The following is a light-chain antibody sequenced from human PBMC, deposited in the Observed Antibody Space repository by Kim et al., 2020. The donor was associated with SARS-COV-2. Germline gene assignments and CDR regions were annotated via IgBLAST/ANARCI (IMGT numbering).Light chain of an antibody. CDR1: QNIDKY. J-gene: IGKJ2*01. V-gene: IGKV1-39*01. CDR3: QQSYNLYN. CDR2: AAS. Sequence: SASVGDRVNITCRASQNIDKYLNWYQQKPGKAPKLLIFAASNLRSGVPSRFSASGFGTDFSLTISGLQPEDFATYHCQQSYNLYNFGQGTKLEI.